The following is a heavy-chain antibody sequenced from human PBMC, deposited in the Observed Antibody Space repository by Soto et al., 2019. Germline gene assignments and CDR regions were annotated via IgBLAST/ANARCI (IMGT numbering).Heavy chain of an antibody. CDR3: ARAVQEDGGITIFGVVISDHDAFDI. Sequence: ASVKVSCKASGYTFTSYDINWVRQATGQGLEWMGWMNPNSGNTGYAQKFQGRVTMTRNTSISTAYMELSSLRSEETAVYYCARAVQEDGGITIFGVVISDHDAFDIWGQGTMVTVSS. CDR2: MNPNSGNT. D-gene: IGHD3-3*01. J-gene: IGHJ3*02. CDR1: GYTFTSYD. V-gene: IGHV1-8*01.